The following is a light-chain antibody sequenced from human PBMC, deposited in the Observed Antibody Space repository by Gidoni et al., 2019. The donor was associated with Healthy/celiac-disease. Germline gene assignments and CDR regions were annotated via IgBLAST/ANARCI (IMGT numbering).Light chain of an antibody. CDR2: DAS. Sequence: ILLTQSPATLSLSPGERATLSCRASQSVSSYLAWDQQKPGQAPRLLIYDASNRATGIPDRVSGSGSGTDFTLTISSLEPEDFAVYYCQQRSNWPTFGGGTKVEIK. V-gene: IGKV3-11*01. CDR1: QSVSSY. CDR3: QQRSNWPT. J-gene: IGKJ4*01.